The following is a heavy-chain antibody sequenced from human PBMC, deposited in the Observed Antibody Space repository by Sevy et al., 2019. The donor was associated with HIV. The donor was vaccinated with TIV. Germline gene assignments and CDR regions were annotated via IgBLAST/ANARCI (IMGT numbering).Heavy chain of an antibody. V-gene: IGHV1-18*04. D-gene: IGHD6-19*01. Sequence: ASVKVSCKASGYTFTSHGISWVRQAPGQGLEGMGWISAYNGNTNHAQQLQGRLTMTTDPSTSTAYMEQRSLRADDAAVYYGAGEISSGWSRVFDYWGQGTLVTVSS. J-gene: IGHJ4*02. CDR3: AGEISSGWSRVFDY. CDR1: GYTFTSHG. CDR2: ISAYNGNT.